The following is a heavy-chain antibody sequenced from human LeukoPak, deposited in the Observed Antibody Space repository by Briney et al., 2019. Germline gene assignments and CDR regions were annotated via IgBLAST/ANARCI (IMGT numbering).Heavy chain of an antibody. CDR3: ARHDYDVLTGYWLNYMDV. J-gene: IGHJ6*03. V-gene: IGHV1-18*01. Sequence: GASVKVSCKASGYTFTTYGITWVRQAPGQGLEWMGGISPYNVDTNNIQKFQGRVTMTTDTSTSTAYMELRSLRSDDTAIYYCARHDYDVLTGYWLNYMDVWGKGTTVTISS. CDR2: ISPYNVDT. CDR1: GYTFTTYG. D-gene: IGHD3-9*01.